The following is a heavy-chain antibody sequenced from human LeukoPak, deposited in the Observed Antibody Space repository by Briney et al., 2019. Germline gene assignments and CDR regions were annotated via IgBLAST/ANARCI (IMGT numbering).Heavy chain of an antibody. J-gene: IGHJ4*02. CDR2: IYHSGSA. CDR1: DGSMSSDA. CDR3: ARSYGPCQIDS. V-gene: IGHV4-30-2*01. D-gene: IGHD4-17*01. Sequence: SQTLSLTCAVSDGSMSSDAWTWIRQPPGMALEWIGYIYHSGSAYYNPSLKSRVTISLDRSKNQFSLKLSSMTAADTAFYYCARSYGPCQIDSWGQGTLVTVSS.